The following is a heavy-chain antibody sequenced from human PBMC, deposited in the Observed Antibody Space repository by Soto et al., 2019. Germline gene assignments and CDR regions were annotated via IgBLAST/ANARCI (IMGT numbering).Heavy chain of an antibody. J-gene: IGHJ6*03. CDR1: GFTFSSYW. CDR3: ATGRNYYYYYMDV. CDR2: IKQDGSEK. Sequence: EVQLVESGGGLVQPGGSLRLSCAASGFTFSSYWMSWVRQAPGKGLEWVANIKQDGSEKYYVDSVKGRFTISRDNAKNSLYLQRNSLRAEDTAVYYCATGRNYYYYYMDVWGKGTTVTVSS. V-gene: IGHV3-7*01.